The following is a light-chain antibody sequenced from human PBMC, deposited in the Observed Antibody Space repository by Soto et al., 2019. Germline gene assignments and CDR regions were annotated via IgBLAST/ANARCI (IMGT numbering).Light chain of an antibody. CDR3: QQYKNWLTWT. J-gene: IGKJ1*01. Sequence: EIVMTQSPATLSVSPGERATLSCRASQSVSSSLAWYQHKPGQVPRLLIYGASTRATGIPARFSGSGSGTEFTLTISSLQSEDLAVYYCQQYKNWLTWTFGQGTKVEI. V-gene: IGKV3-15*01. CDR1: QSVSSS. CDR2: GAS.